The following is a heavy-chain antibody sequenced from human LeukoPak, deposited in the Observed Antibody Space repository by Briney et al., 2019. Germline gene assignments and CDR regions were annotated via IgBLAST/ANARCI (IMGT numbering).Heavy chain of an antibody. D-gene: IGHD3-16*02. CDR3: ARDYLNAFDI. Sequence: GGSLRLSCAASGFTLSTYAMSWVRQTPGKGLEWVAATSSSDAGTYHADSVKGRFTISRDNAKNSLYLQMNSLRAEDTAVYYCARDYLNAFDIWGQGTMVTVSS. CDR1: GFTLSTYA. CDR2: TSSSDAGT. J-gene: IGHJ3*02. V-gene: IGHV3-23*01.